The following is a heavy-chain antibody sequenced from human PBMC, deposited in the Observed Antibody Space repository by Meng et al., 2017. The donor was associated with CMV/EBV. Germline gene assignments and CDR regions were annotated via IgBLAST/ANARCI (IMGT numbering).Heavy chain of an antibody. V-gene: IGHV3-30*04. D-gene: IGHD1-26*01. J-gene: IGHJ6*02. CDR2: ISYDGSNK. Sequence: FTFSSYAMHWVRQAPGKGLEWVAVISYDGSNKYYADSVKGRFTISRDNSKNTLYLQMNSLRAEDTAVYYCARAGTVGATYYYYGMDVWGQGTTVTVSS. CDR1: FTFSSYA. CDR3: ARAGTVGATYYYYGMDV.